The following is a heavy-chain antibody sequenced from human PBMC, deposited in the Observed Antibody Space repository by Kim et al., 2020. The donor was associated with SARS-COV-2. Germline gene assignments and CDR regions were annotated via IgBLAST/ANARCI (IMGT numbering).Heavy chain of an antibody. Sequence: GGSLRLSCAASGFTFSSYAMHWVRQAPGKGLEWVAVISYDGSNKYYADSVKGRFTISRDNSKNTLYLQMNSLRAEDTAVYYCASGRGLLSYWGQGTLVTVSS. CDR1: GFTFSSYA. CDR3: ASGRGLLSY. V-gene: IGHV3-30-3*01. D-gene: IGHD1-26*01. CDR2: ISYDGSNK. J-gene: IGHJ4*02.